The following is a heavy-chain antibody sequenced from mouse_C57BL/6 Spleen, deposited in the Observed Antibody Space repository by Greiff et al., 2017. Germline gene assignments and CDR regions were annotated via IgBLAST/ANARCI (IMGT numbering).Heavy chain of an antibody. CDR2: IRNKANGYTT. V-gene: IGHV7-3*01. J-gene: IGHJ2*01. CDR3: ARYKTAQVLFDY. D-gene: IGHD3-2*02. CDR1: GFTFTDYY. Sequence: EVMLVESGGGLVQPGGSLSLSCAASGFTFTDYYMSWVRQPPGKALEWLGFIRNKANGYTTEYSASVTGRFTISRDNSPSILYLQMNALRAEDSATYYCARYKTAQVLFDYWGQGTTLTVSS.